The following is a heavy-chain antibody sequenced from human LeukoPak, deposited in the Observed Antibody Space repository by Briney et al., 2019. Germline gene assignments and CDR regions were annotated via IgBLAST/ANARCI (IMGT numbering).Heavy chain of an antibody. CDR2: IYYSGST. CDR3: ARTSRTLMVRGWYYFDY. D-gene: IGHD3-10*01. V-gene: IGHV4-39*07. J-gene: IGHJ4*02. CDR1: GGSISSSSYY. Sequence: SETLSLTCTVSGGSISSSSYYWGWIRQPPGKGLEWIGSIYYSGSTYYNPSLKSRVTISVDTSKNQFSLKLNSVTAADTAVYYCARTSRTLMVRGWYYFDYWGQGTLVTVSS.